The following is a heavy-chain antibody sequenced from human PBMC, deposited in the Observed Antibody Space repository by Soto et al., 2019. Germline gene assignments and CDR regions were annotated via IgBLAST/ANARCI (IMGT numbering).Heavy chain of an antibody. CDR3: ARKLTMVRGVIYPTKFNWFDP. CDR2: MNPNSGNT. Sequence: ASVKVSCKASGYTFTSYDINWVRQATGQGLEWMGWMNPNSGNTGYAQKFQGRVTMTRNTSISTAYMELSSLRSEDTAVYYCARKLTMVRGVIYPTKFNWFDPWGQGTLVTVSS. J-gene: IGHJ5*02. CDR1: GYTFTSYD. V-gene: IGHV1-8*01. D-gene: IGHD3-10*01.